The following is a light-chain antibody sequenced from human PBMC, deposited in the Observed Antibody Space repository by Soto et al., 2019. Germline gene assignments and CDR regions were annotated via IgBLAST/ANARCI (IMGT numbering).Light chain of an antibody. CDR3: QHYNTYPWT. Sequence: DIQMTQSHSTLSASVGDRVTITCRASQSISGWLAWYQQKPGKAPKLLIYKSSSLESGVPSRFSGSGSGTEFTLTISSLQPDDFATYYCQHYNTYPWTFGQGTKVDIK. CDR1: QSISGW. J-gene: IGKJ1*01. V-gene: IGKV1-5*03. CDR2: KSS.